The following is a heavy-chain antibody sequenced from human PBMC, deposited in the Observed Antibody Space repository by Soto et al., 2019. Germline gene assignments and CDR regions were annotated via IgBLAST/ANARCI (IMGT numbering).Heavy chain of an antibody. Sequence: GEALKISCKGSGYSFAGYWITWVRQKPGKGLEWMGRIDPSDSQTYYSPSFRGHVTISATKSITTVFLQWSSLRASDTAMYYCARQIYDSDTGPNFQYYFDSWGQGTPVTVSS. J-gene: IGHJ4*02. CDR3: ARQIYDSDTGPNFQYYFDS. CDR2: IDPSDSQT. V-gene: IGHV5-10-1*01. CDR1: GYSFAGYW. D-gene: IGHD3-22*01.